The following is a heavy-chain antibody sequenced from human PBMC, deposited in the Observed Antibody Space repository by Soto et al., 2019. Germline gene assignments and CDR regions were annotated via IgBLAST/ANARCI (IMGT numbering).Heavy chain of an antibody. CDR1: GFTFSRYA. Sequence: GGSLRLSCAASGFTFSRYAMSWVRQAPGKGLEWVSAISDSGADTYYADSVKDRFTISRDSSKNTLHLQMNSLRAEDTALSYCGKGGGYWVSEISTRRVDTWGQGALAT. CDR2: ISDSGADT. D-gene: IGHD2-15*01. J-gene: IGHJ5*02. V-gene: IGHV3-23*01. CDR3: GKGGGYWVSEISTRRVDT.